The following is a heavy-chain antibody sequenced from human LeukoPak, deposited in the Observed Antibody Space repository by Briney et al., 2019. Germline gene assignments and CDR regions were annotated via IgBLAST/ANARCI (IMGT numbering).Heavy chain of an antibody. CDR1: GGSISSYY. CDR2: IYTSGST. Sequence: NTSQTLSLTCTVSGGSISSYYWSWIRQPAGKGLEWIGRIYTSGSTNYNPSLKSRVTMSVDTSKNQFSLKLSSVTAADTAVYYCAREDMITFGGVIVTWGQGTLVTVSS. CDR3: AREDMITFGGVIVT. D-gene: IGHD3-16*02. J-gene: IGHJ5*02. V-gene: IGHV4-4*07.